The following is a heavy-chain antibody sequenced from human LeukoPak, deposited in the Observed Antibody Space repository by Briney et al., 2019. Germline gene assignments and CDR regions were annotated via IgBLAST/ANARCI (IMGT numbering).Heavy chain of an antibody. CDR1: GFTVSTNF. CDR3: ARSLPYGTTWYGRSDF. D-gene: IGHD6-13*01. CDR2: IYADGGT. V-gene: IGHV3-53*01. Sequence: PGGSLRLSCAVSGFTVSTNFMSWVRQAPGKGPEWVSIIYADGGTKYADSVKGRFTISRDNAMNSLYLQMNSLRAEDTAIYYCARSLPYGTTWYGRSDFWGQGTLVTVSS. J-gene: IGHJ4*02.